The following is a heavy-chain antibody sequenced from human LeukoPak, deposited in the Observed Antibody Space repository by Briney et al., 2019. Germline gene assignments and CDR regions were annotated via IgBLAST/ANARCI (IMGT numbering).Heavy chain of an antibody. CDR3: ARDSPTTVTGYYGMDV. Sequence: GASVKVSCKASGYTFTSYYMHWVRQAPGQGLEWMGIINPSGGSTSYAQKFQGRVTMTRDTSTSTVYMELSSLRSEDTAVYYCARDSPTTVTGYYGMDVWGQGTTVTVSS. D-gene: IGHD4-17*01. V-gene: IGHV1-46*01. CDR2: INPSGGST. J-gene: IGHJ6*02. CDR1: GYTFTSYY.